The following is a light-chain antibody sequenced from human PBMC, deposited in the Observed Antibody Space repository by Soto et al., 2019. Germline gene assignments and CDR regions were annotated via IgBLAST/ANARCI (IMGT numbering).Light chain of an antibody. CDR1: NNDVGGYNF. CDR3: CSYAGSDNVI. V-gene: IGLV2-23*01. CDR2: EAS. Sequence: QSALTQPRSVSGSPGQSVTISCTGTNNDVGGYNFVSWYQQDPGKAPKLIIYEASKRPSGISSRFSGSKSGNTASLTISGLQAEDEADYYCCSYAGSDNVIFGGGTQLTVL. J-gene: IGLJ2*01.